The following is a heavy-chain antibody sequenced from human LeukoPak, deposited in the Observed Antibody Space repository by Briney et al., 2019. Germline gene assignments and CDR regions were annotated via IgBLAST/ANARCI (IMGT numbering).Heavy chain of an antibody. CDR3: ARNPIAWYSSSWTYYFDY. V-gene: IGHV3-23*01. Sequence: GGSLRLSCAASGFTFSSYAMSWVRQAPGKGLEWVSAISGSGGSTYYADSVKGRFTISRDNSKNTLYLQMNSLRAEDTAVYYCARNPIAWYSSSWTYYFDYWGQGTLVTVSS. CDR1: GFTFSSYA. CDR2: ISGSGGST. J-gene: IGHJ4*02. D-gene: IGHD6-13*01.